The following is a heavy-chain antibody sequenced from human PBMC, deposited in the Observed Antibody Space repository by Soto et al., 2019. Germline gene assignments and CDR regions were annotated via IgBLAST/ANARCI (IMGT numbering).Heavy chain of an antibody. CDR3: AKGRLRFPSLRGTAVDI. CDR1: GFTFSTFG. J-gene: IGHJ3*02. V-gene: IGHV3-30*18. D-gene: IGHD3-16*01. Sequence: QVQLVESGGGVVQPGRSLRLSCAASGFTFSTFGMHWVRQSPGKGLEWVAIISYDGRKKYYADSVKGRFTISRDNSKNTLSLQMNSLRPEDTAGYYCAKGRLRFPSLRGTAVDIWGQGTMVTVSS. CDR2: ISYDGRKK.